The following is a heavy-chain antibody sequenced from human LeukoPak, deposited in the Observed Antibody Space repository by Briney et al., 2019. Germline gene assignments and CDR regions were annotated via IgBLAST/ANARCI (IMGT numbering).Heavy chain of an antibody. CDR3: AKDKLRGDAFDI. D-gene: IGHD5-24*01. J-gene: IGHJ3*02. Sequence: GGSLRLSCAASGFTFDDYAMHWVRHAPGKGLEWVSGISWNSGSIGYADSVKGRFTISRDNAKNSLYLQMNSLRAEDTALYYCAKDKLRGDAFDIWGQGTMVTVSS. CDR2: ISWNSGSI. V-gene: IGHV3-9*01. CDR1: GFTFDDYA.